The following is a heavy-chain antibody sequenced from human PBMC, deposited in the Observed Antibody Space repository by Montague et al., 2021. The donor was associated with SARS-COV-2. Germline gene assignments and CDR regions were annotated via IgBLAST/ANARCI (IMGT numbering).Heavy chain of an antibody. Sequence: SLRLSCAASGFTFSSYAMHWVRQAPGKGLEWVAVISYDGSNKYYADSVKGRFTISRDNSKNTLYLQMNSLRAEDTAVYYCARDPDSSSWYDDAFDIWGQGTMVTGSS. D-gene: IGHD6-13*01. V-gene: IGHV3-30*04. CDR1: GFTFSSYA. J-gene: IGHJ3*02. CDR3: ARDPDSSSWYDDAFDI. CDR2: ISYDGSNK.